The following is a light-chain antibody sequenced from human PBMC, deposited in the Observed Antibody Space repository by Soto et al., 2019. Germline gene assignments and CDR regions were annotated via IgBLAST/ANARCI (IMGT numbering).Light chain of an antibody. CDR3: QQYNSYSYT. V-gene: IGKV1-5*01. CDR1: QSISSW. Sequence: DIQMTQSPSTLSASVGDRVTITCRASQSISSWLAWYQQKPGKAPKLLIYYASSLESGVPSRFSGSGSGTEFTLTISSLQPHDFATYYCQQYNSYSYTFGQGTKLEIK. CDR2: YAS. J-gene: IGKJ2*01.